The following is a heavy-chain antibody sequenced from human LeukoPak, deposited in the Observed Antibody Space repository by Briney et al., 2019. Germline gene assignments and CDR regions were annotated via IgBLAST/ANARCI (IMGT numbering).Heavy chain of an antibody. V-gene: IGHV4-31*03. J-gene: IGHJ3*02. CDR2: IYYSGST. D-gene: IGHD3-10*01. Sequence: PSQTLSLTCTVSGGSISSGGYYWSWIRQHPGKGLEWIGYIYYSGSTYYNPSLKSRVTISVDTSNNQFSLKLSSVTAADTAVYYCARVSIAMVRGANAFDIWGQGTMVTVSS. CDR1: GGSISSGGYY. CDR3: ARVSIAMVRGANAFDI.